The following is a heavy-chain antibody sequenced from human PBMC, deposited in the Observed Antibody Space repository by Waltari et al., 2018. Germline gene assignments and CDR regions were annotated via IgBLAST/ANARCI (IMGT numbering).Heavy chain of an antibody. J-gene: IGHJ4*02. V-gene: IGHV1-69*08. Sequence: QVQLVQSGAEVKKPGSSVKVSCKASGGTFSSYTFSWVHTPPGQGLAWMGRIIPILGIANYAQKFQGRVTITADKSTSTAYMELSSLRSEDTAVYYCARDPYYYDGGAYFDYWGQGTLVTVSS. D-gene: IGHD3-22*01. CDR3: ARDPYYYDGGAYFDY. CDR2: IIPILGIA. CDR1: GGTFSSYT.